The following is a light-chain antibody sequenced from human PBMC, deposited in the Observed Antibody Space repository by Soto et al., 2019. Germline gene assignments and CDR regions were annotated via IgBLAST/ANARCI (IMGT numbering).Light chain of an antibody. CDR3: QKYNSAPRT. CDR2: SAS. V-gene: IGKV1-5*01. J-gene: IGKJ1*01. Sequence: DIQMTQSPSTLSASVGDRVTITCRASQSITKWLAWYKQKPGKAPKILSYSASALKRGVPSRFRGSGSGTDFALTVSSLKPEDVATYYCQKYNSAPRTFGQGTKVDIK. CDR1: QSITKW.